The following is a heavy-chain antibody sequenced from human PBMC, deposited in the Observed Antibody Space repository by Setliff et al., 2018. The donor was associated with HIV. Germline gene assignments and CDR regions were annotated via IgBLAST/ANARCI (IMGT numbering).Heavy chain of an antibody. V-gene: IGHV4-59*01. CDR2: IYYSGTT. CDR3: ARFLVGYSYGSALYYFDY. Sequence: SETLSLTCTVSGGSTNNYFWSWIRQSPGRGLEWIGYIYYSGTTNYNPSLKSRVSMSVDTSKNQFSLKLSSVTAADTAVYYCARFLVGYSYGSALYYFDYWGQRTLVTVSS. J-gene: IGHJ4*02. CDR1: GGSTNNYF. D-gene: IGHD5-18*01.